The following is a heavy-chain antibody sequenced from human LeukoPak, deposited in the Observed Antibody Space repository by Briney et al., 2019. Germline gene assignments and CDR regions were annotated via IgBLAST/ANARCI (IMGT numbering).Heavy chain of an antibody. V-gene: IGHV3-23*01. CDR3: ARLLDYFDY. D-gene: IGHD2-15*01. Sequence: GGSLRLSCAASGFTFSGFAMSWIRQAPGKGLEWVSSISRSGESTFYADSVKGRFTISRDNSKNTLYLQMNSLRAEDTAVYYCARLLDYFDYWGQGTLVTVSS. CDR2: ISRSGEST. CDR1: GFTFSGFA. J-gene: IGHJ4*02.